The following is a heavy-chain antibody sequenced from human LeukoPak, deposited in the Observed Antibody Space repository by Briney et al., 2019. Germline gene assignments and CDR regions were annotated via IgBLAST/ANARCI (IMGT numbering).Heavy chain of an antibody. CDR1: GGSISSYY. CDR2: IYTSGST. Sequence: SETLSLTCTVSGGSISSYYWSWIRQPAGKGLEWIGRIYTSGSTNYNPSLKSQVTMSVDTSKNQFSLKLSSVTAADTAVYYCAVGERVVQGVRQYYFDYWGQGTLVTVSS. CDR3: AVGERVVQGVRQYYFDY. J-gene: IGHJ4*02. D-gene: IGHD3-10*01. V-gene: IGHV4-4*07.